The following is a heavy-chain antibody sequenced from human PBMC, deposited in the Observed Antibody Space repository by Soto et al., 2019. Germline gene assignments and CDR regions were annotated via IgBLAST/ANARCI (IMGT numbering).Heavy chain of an antibody. CDR3: ARNGLSTYYYYMDV. CDR2: IKQDGSEK. D-gene: IGHD2-8*01. Sequence: PGGSLRLSCAASGFTFSSYWMSWVRQAPGKGLEWVANIKQDGSEKYYVDSVEGRFTISRDNAKNSLYLQMNSLRAEDTAVYYCARNGLSTYYYYMDVWGKGTTVTVSS. CDR1: GFTFSSYW. J-gene: IGHJ6*03. V-gene: IGHV3-7*01.